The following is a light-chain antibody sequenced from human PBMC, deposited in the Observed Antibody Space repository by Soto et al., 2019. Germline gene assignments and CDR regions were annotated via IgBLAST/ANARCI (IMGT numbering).Light chain of an antibody. CDR1: QSISSY. Sequence: DIQMTQSPSSLSASVGDRVNITCRASQSISSYLNWYQQKPGKAPKLLVYAASRLQSGVPSRFSGTGSRTDFTLTISSLQPEDFATYYCQQSFRTPFTFGPGNKLDIK. J-gene: IGKJ3*01. CDR2: AAS. V-gene: IGKV1-39*01. CDR3: QQSFRTPFT.